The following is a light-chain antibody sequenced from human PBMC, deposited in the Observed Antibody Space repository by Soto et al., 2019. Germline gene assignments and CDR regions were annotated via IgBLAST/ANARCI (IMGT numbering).Light chain of an antibody. CDR3: QQLNSYPMP. J-gene: IGKJ5*01. CDR2: EAS. V-gene: IGKV1-9*01. Sequence: DIQMTQSPSTLSASVGDRVTITCRASQGVSSSLAWYQQKPGNAPKLLIYEASTLQSGVPSRFSGSGSGTEFTLTISSLQAEDFATYYCQQLNSYPMPFGQGTRLENK. CDR1: QGVSSS.